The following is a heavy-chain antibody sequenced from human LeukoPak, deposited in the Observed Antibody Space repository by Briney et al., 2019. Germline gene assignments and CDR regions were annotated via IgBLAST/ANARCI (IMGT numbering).Heavy chain of an antibody. J-gene: IGHJ4*02. D-gene: IGHD3-22*01. CDR1: GFTFSSYG. CDR2: IWYDGSNK. Sequence: GGSLRLSCAASGFTFSSYGMHWVRQAPGKGLEWVAVIWYDGSNKYYADSVKGRFTISRANSKGTLYLQMNSLRAEDTALYYCARDFYDSTGYYYDYWGQGTLVTVSS. V-gene: IGHV3-33*01. CDR3: ARDFYDSTGYYYDY.